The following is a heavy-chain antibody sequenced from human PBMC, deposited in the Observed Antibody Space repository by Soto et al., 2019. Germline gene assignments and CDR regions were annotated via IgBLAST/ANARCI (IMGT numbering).Heavy chain of an antibody. CDR2: IIPIFGTA. CDR1: GGTFSSYA. CDR3: AKSEDDSSAYVGYFDY. J-gene: IGHJ4*02. D-gene: IGHD3-22*01. V-gene: IGHV1-69*13. Sequence: SVKVSCKASGGTFSSYAISWVRQAPGQGLEWMGGIIPIFGTANYAQKFQGRVTITADESTSTAFMELSSLRSEDTAVYYCAKSEDDSSAYVGYFDYWGQGTMVTVSS.